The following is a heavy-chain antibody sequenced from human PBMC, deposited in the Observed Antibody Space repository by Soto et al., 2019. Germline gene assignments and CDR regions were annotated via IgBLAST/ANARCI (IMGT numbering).Heavy chain of an antibody. V-gene: IGHV4-30-2*06. J-gene: IGHJ4*02. CDR3: ARATFIREGYYDATDYYYFDY. D-gene: IGHD3-22*01. CDR2: IYYSGNT. CDR1: GGSISSGGFS. Sequence: SETLSLTGAVSGGSISSGGFSWSWIRQSPGKGLELIGYIYYSGNTYYNPSLKSRVTISVDRSKNEFSLRLSSVTAADTAVYYCARATFIREGYYDATDYYYFDYWGQGTLVTVSS.